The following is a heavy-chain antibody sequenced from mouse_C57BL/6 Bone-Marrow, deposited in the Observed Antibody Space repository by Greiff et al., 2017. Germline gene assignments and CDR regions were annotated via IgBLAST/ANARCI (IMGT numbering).Heavy chain of an antibody. V-gene: IGHV5-12*01. D-gene: IGHD6-1*01. J-gene: IGHJ3*01. CDR1: GFTFSDYY. Sequence: EVQVVESGGGLVQPGGSLKLSCAASGFTFSDYYMYWVRQTPEKRLEWVAYISNGGGSTYYPDTVKGRFTISRDNAKNTLYLQMSRLKSEDTAMYYCARRDEAAWFAYWGQGTLVTVSA. CDR2: ISNGGGST. CDR3: ARRDEAAWFAY.